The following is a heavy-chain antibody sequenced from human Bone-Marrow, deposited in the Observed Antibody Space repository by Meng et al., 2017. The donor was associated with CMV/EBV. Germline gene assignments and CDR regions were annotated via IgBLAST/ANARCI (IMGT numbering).Heavy chain of an antibody. V-gene: IGHV3-21*01. CDR1: GFPFSRYC. J-gene: IGHJ4*02. CDR2: ISSSSSYI. D-gene: IGHD3-9*01. Sequence: ASGFPFSRYCMLWVRQAPGKGLEWVSSISSSSSYIYYADSVKGRFTISRGNAKNSLYLQMSSLRAEDTAVYYCARYSDILTGYADYWGQGTLVTVSS. CDR3: ARYSDILTGYADY.